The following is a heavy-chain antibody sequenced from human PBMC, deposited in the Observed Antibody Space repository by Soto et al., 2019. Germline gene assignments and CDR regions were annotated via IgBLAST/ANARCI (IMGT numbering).Heavy chain of an antibody. V-gene: IGHV1-2*04. CDR1: GYTFTGYY. D-gene: IGHD6-19*01. Sequence: ASVKVSCKASGYTFTGYYMHWVRQAPGQGLEWMGWINPNSGGTNYAQKFQGWVTMTRDTSISTAYMELSRLRSDDTAVYYCARDRGSSEDAFDIWGQGTMVTV. CDR2: INPNSGGT. J-gene: IGHJ3*02. CDR3: ARDRGSSEDAFDI.